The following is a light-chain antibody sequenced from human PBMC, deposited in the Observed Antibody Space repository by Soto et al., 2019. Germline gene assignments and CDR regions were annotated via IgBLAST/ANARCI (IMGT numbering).Light chain of an antibody. J-gene: IGKJ1*01. CDR2: GAS. V-gene: IGKV3-20*01. CDR1: QTVSNNY. CDR3: QEYSKSIKT. Sequence: EIVLTQSPGTLSLSPGEGATLSCRASQTVSNNYLAWYQQKPGQAPRLLIYGASSRATGIPDRFSGSGSGTDFTLTISRLEPEDIATYYCQEYSKSIKTFGQGTKV.